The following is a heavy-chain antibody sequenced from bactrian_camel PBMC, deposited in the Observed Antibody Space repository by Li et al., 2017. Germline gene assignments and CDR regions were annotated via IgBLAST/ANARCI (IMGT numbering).Heavy chain of an antibody. CDR3: AAHPVFTGIRCVGSWGPQDQYFSY. V-gene: IGHV3S1*01. CDR2: IYTRGGST. J-gene: IGHJ4*01. D-gene: IGHD1*01. Sequence: HVQLVESGGGSVLAGGSLRLSCVASVYNYGRYCMAWFRQAPGKEREGVAAIYTRGGSTYYADSVKGRFTISQDNAKTTVYLQMDSLKPEDTAMYYCAAHPVFTGIRCVGSWGPQDQYFSYWGQGTQVTVS. CDR1: VYNYGRYC.